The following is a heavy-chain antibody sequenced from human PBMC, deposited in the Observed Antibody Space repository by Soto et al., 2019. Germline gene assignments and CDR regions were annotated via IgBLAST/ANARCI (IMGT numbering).Heavy chain of an antibody. CDR1: GGSISSSNW. Sequence: SETLSLTCAASGGSISSSNWWSWVRQPPGKGLEWIGEIYHSGSTNYNPSLKSRVTISVDKSKNQFSLKLSSVTAADTAVYYCARDLDIAAAGGGDYYYGMDVWGQGTTVTVSS. D-gene: IGHD6-13*01. V-gene: IGHV4-4*02. J-gene: IGHJ6*02. CDR3: ARDLDIAAAGGGDYYYGMDV. CDR2: IYHSGST.